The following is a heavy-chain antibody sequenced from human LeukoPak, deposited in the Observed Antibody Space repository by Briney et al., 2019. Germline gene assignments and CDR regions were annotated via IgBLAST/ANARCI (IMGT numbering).Heavy chain of an antibody. CDR2: IRYDGSNK. CDR1: GFTFSSYG. J-gene: IGHJ4*02. D-gene: IGHD2-2*02. V-gene: IGHV3-30*02. CDR3: AKDAARDCSSTSCYMNDY. Sequence: GGSLRLSCAASGFTFSSYGMHWVRQAPGKGLEWVAFIRYDGSNKYYADSVKGRFTISRYNSKNTLYLQMNSLRAEDTAVYYCAKDAARDCSSTSCYMNDYWGQGTLVTVSS.